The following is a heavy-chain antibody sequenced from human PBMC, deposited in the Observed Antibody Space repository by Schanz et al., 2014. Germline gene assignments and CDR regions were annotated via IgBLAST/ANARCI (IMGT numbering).Heavy chain of an antibody. V-gene: IGHV3-33*01. CDR3: ARDFHGYGPHLDY. CDR2: LWHDGSKK. D-gene: IGHD5-12*01. J-gene: IGHJ4*02. Sequence: QVQLVESGGGVVQPGRSLRLSCVASGFTFSSYDVFWVRQAPGKGLEWVAILWHDGSKKYYADSVKGRFTVSRDNSKNTLYLQLNSLRAEDTALYYCARDFHGYGPHLDYWGQGSLVTVSS. CDR1: GFTFSSYD.